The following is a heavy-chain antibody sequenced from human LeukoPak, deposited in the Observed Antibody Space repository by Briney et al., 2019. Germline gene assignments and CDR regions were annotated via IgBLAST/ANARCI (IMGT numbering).Heavy chain of an antibody. J-gene: IGHJ5*02. D-gene: IGHD1-20*01. CDR2: IDHSGST. V-gene: IGHV4-34*01. CDR1: GFTFSNAW. CDR3: ARHTRYTWKDL. Sequence: GSLRLSCAASGFTFSNAWMSWIRQPPGKGLEWIGEIDHSGSTNYIPSLESRVTISIDTSKNQFSLNLKSVTAADTAVYYCARHTRYTWKDLWGQGTLVTVSS.